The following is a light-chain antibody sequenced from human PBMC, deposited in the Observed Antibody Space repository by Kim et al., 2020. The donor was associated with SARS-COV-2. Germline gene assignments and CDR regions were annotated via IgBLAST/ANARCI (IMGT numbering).Light chain of an antibody. CDR1: SSNSGAGYD. V-gene: IGLV1-40*01. CDR2: GNS. Sequence: RVTIYCTGSSSNSGAGYDVHWYQQLPGTAPKLLIYGNSNRPSGVPDRFSGSKSGTSASLAITGLQAEDEADYYCQSYDSSLSGYVFGTGTKVTVL. J-gene: IGLJ1*01. CDR3: QSYDSSLSGYV.